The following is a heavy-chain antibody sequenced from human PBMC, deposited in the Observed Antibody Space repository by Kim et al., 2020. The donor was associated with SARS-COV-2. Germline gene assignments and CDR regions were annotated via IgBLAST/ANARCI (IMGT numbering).Heavy chain of an antibody. D-gene: IGHD3-22*01. CDR3: ARNYDSSGYYLKSYYFDY. V-gene: IGHV4-39*01. Sequence: SETLSLTCTVSGGSISSSSYYWGWIRQPPGKGLEWIGSIYYSGSTYYNPSLKSRVTISVDTSKNQFSLKLSSVTAADTAVYYCARNYDSSGYYLKSYYFDYWGQGTLVTFSS. CDR2: IYYSGST. CDR1: GGSISSSSYY. J-gene: IGHJ4*02.